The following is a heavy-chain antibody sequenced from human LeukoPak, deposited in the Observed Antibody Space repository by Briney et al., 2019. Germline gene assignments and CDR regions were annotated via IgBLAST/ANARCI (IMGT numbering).Heavy chain of an antibody. CDR2: INPNSGGT. V-gene: IGHV1-2*02. D-gene: IGHD2-2*02. Sequence: ASVKVSCKASGYTFTGYYMHWVRQAPGQGLEWMGWINPNSGGTNYAQKFQGRVTMTRDTSISTAYMELSRLRSDDTAVYYCARTGYCSSTSCYKDAPSNMDVWGKGTTVTVSS. CDR1: GYTFTGYY. J-gene: IGHJ6*03. CDR3: ARTGYCSSTSCYKDAPSNMDV.